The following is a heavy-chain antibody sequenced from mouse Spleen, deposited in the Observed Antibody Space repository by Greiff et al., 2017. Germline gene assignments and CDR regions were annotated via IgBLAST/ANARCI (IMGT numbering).Heavy chain of an antibody. Sequence: EVQGVESGGGLVKPGGSLKLSCAASGFTFSSYAMSWVRQTPEKRLEWVAAINSNGGSTYYPDTVKDRFTISRDNAKNTLYLQMSSLRSEDTALYYCARHCYDGATGFAYWGQGTLVTVSA. J-gene: IGHJ3*01. CDR1: GFTFSSYA. D-gene: IGHD2-3*01. CDR2: INSNGGST. CDR3: ARHCYDGATGFAY. V-gene: IGHV5-6-2*01.